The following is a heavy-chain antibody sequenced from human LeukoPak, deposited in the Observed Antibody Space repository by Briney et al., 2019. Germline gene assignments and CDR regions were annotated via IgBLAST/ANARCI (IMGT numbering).Heavy chain of an antibody. J-gene: IGHJ4*02. V-gene: IGHV3-30*03. CDR3: ARDGNGDSLGYYYDY. D-gene: IGHD2-21*02. Sequence: GRSLRLSCAASGFTFSRYGMHWVRQAPGKGLEWVAVIRYDGSNKYADSVKGRFTISRDNAKNTLHLQMNSLRVEGTAVYYCARDGNGDSLGYYYDYWGQGTLVTVSS. CDR2: IRYDGSNK. CDR1: GFTFSRYG.